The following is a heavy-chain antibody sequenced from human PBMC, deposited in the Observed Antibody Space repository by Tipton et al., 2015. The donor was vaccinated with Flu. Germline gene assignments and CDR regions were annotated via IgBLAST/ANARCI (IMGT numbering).Heavy chain of an antibody. V-gene: IGHV3-15*01. D-gene: IGHD2-2*01. CDR3: TTDGEYCSSTTCYAGGTDY. CDR2: IKTKTDGGTT. CDR1: GFTFSNAW. Sequence: SLRLSCAASGFTFSNAWMNWVRQAPGKGLEWVGRIKTKTDGGTTDCAAPVKGRFTISRDDSKNTLYLQMNSLKTEDTAVYYCTTDGEYCSSTTCYAGGTDYWGQGTLVTVSS. J-gene: IGHJ4*02.